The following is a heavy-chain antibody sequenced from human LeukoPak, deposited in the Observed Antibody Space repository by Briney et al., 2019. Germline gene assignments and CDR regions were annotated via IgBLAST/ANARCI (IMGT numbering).Heavy chain of an antibody. J-gene: IGHJ3*01. Sequence: GSLRLSCAASGFTFSIYSMNWVRQAPGKGLEWVSSIGGTSSSLYYAESVKGRFTISRDNARNSLYLQMSSLRADDTAVYYCAKEAGQDYGALDAFDVWGQGTMVTVSS. V-gene: IGHV3-21*01. CDR2: IGGTSSSL. CDR3: AKEAGQDYGALDAFDV. D-gene: IGHD4-17*01. CDR1: GFTFSIYS.